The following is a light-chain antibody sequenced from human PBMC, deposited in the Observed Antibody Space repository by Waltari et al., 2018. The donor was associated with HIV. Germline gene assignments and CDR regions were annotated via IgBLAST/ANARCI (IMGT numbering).Light chain of an antibody. CDR1: SPNIWNNY. J-gene: IGLJ3*02. CDR3: GTWDSSLSAV. V-gene: IGLV1-51*01. CDR2: DNN. Sequence: QSVLTQPPSVSAAPGQRVTISCSGSSPNIWNNYVSWYQHLPGAAPKLLIYDNNNRPSGIPDRFSGSKSGTSATLVITGLQTGDEADYYCGTWDSSLSAVFGGGTKLTVL.